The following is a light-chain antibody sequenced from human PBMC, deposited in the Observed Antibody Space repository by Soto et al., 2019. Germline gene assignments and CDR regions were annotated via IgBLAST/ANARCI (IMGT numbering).Light chain of an antibody. CDR3: QQYDNLPIT. V-gene: IGKV1-33*01. Sequence: DVQMTQSPSTLSASVGDRVTITFRASQSISSWLAWYQQKPGKAPKLLIYDASNLETGVPSRFSGSGSGTDFTFTISSLQPEDIATYYCQQYDNLPITFGQGTRLEIK. CDR2: DAS. J-gene: IGKJ5*01. CDR1: QSISSW.